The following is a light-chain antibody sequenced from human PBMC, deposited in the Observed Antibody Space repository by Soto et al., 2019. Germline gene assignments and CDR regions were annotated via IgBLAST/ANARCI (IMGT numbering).Light chain of an antibody. CDR2: DAS. Sequence: IQMTQSPSSLSASVGDRVTITCQASQDISNYLNWYQQKPGKAPKLLIFDASDLQTGVPSRFSGSGSGTDFTFTISSLQPEDNGTYYCQQYDNVPITFGQGTRLEIK. V-gene: IGKV1-33*01. J-gene: IGKJ5*01. CDR1: QDISNY. CDR3: QQYDNVPIT.